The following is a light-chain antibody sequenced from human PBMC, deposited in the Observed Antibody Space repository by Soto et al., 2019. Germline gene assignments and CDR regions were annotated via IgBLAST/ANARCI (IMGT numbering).Light chain of an antibody. CDR2: DAA. CDR3: QQTSSAPFT. V-gene: IGKV1-39*01. CDR1: QNINTY. Sequence: DIPMTQSPYSLSAAVGGRVTIACRASQNINTYLNWYEQNPGQAPTILSFDAARLQNGVPTRFSGGGSRTGFTHIITSLQPEDFATYYCQQTSSAPFTFGPGNKVDIK. J-gene: IGKJ3*01.